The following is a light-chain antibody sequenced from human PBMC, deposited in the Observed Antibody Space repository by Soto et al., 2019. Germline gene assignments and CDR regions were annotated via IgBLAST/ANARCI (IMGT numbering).Light chain of an antibody. J-gene: IGKJ1*01. CDR1: QSVSSNY. CDR2: GAS. Sequence: EIVLTQSPGTLSLSPGERATLSCRASQSVSSNYLAWYQQKPGQAPRLLIYGASSRATGIPERFSGSGSGTDFTLTISRLEPEDFAVYYCQQYVSSWTFGQGTKVEIK. V-gene: IGKV3-20*01. CDR3: QQYVSSWT.